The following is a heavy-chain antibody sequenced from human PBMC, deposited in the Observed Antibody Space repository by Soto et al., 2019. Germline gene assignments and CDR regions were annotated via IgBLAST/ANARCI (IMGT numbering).Heavy chain of an antibody. Sequence: ASVKVSCKASGYTFTSYGISWVRQAPGQGLEWMGWISAYNGNTNYAQKLQGRVTMTTDTSTSTAYMELRSLRSDDTAVYYCARGKYDFWSGLTDYYYYGMGVWGQGTTVTVSS. CDR2: ISAYNGNT. D-gene: IGHD3-3*01. J-gene: IGHJ6*02. CDR3: ARGKYDFWSGLTDYYYYGMGV. CDR1: GYTFTSYG. V-gene: IGHV1-18*01.